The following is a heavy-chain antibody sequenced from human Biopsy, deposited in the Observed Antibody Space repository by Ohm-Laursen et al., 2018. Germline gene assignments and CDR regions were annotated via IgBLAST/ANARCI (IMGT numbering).Heavy chain of an antibody. CDR2: VYSSGST. CDR1: SGSISGYY. V-gene: IGHV4-59*08. D-gene: IGHD5-18*01. Sequence: GTLSLTCTVSSGSISGYYWTWIRQAPGKGLEFIGYVYSSGSTNYNPSLKSRATISPDTSRNQVSLRLSSVTAADTAVYYCARGIAVVRSLDVWGQGTTVTVSS. J-gene: IGHJ6*02. CDR3: ARGIAVVRSLDV.